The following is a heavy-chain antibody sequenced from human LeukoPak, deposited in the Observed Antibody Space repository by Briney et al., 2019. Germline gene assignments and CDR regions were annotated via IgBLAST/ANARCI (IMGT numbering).Heavy chain of an antibody. V-gene: IGHV3-7*01. CDR2: IKQDGSEK. J-gene: IGHJ3*02. Sequence: GGSLRLSCAASGFTFSSYWMSWVRQAPGKGLEWVANIKQDGSEKYYVDSVKGRFTISRDNAKNSLYLQMNSLRAEDTAVYYCARVGIAAAGTDAFDIWGQGTMVTVSS. D-gene: IGHD6-13*01. CDR3: ARVGIAAAGTDAFDI. CDR1: GFTFSSYW.